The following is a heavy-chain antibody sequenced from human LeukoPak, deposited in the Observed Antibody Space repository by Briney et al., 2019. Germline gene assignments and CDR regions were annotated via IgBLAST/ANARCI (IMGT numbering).Heavy chain of an antibody. D-gene: IGHD6-19*01. V-gene: IGHV3-9*01. CDR1: GFTFDDYA. CDR2: ISWNSGSI. J-gene: IGHJ3*02. Sequence: PGGSLRLSCAASGFTFDDYAMHWVRQAPGKGLEWVSGISWNSGSIGYADSVKGRFTISRDNAKNSLYLQMNSLRAEDTALYYCAKDKGSGWYFAFDIWGQGTMVTVSS. CDR3: AKDKGSGWYFAFDI.